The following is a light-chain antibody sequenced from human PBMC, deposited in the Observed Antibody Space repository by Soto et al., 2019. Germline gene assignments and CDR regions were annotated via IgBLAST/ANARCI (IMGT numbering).Light chain of an antibody. CDR2: SAS. CDR1: QSISRY. V-gene: IGKV1-39*01. CDR3: QQSYTTPPWT. J-gene: IGKJ1*01. Sequence: IQMTQSPSSLSASVGDRVTITCRASQSISRYLNWYQQKPGKPPKLLIYSASSLQSGVPSRFSGSGSATDFTPTISSLRPEDFATYYCQQSYTTPPWTFGQGTNVEIK.